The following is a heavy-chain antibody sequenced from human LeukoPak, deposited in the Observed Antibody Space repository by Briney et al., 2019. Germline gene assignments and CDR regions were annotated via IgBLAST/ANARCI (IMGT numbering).Heavy chain of an antibody. V-gene: IGHV3-30-3*01. CDR2: ISYDGSNK. CDR3: ARGWKLWTLDY. J-gene: IGHJ4*02. CDR1: GFTFSSYA. D-gene: IGHD5-18*01. Sequence: GGSLRLSCAASGFTFSSYAMHWVRQAPGKGLEWVAVISYDGSNKYYADSVKGRFTISRDNSKNTLYLQMNSLRAEDTAVYYCARGWKLWTLDYWGQGTLVTVSS.